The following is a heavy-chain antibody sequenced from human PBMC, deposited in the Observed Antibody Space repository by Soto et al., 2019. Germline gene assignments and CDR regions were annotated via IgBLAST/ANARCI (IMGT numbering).Heavy chain of an antibody. Sequence: SETLSLTCAVSGYSISSGYYWGWIRQPPGKGLEWIGSIYHSGSTYYNPSLKSRVTISVDTSKNQFSLKLSSVTAADTAVYYCARDDGQLRDTPKHDYLDYWGQGTLVTVSS. CDR1: GYSISSGYY. V-gene: IGHV4-38-2*02. J-gene: IGHJ4*02. CDR2: IYHSGST. CDR3: ARDDGQLRDTPKHDYLDY. D-gene: IGHD4-17*01.